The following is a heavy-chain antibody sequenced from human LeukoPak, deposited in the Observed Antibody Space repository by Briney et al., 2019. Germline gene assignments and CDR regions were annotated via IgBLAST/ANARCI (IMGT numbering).Heavy chain of an antibody. CDR2: ISGSGAST. CDR3: GKVDSIAWYLDS. CDR1: GFTFSSYA. D-gene: IGHD6-19*01. V-gene: IGHV3-23*01. J-gene: IGHJ4*02. Sequence: GGSLRLSCAASGFTFSSYAMSWVRQAPGKGLEWVSGISGSGASTYYADSVEGRFTISRDNSKNTVYLQMNSLRVEDMAVYYCGKVDSIAWYLDSWGQGTLVTVSS.